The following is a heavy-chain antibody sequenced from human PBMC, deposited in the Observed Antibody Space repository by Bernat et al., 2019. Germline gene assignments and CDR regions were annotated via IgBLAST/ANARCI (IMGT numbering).Heavy chain of an antibody. Sequence: EVQLVESGGGLVKPGGSLRLSCAASGFTFSSYSMNWVRQAPGKGLEWVSYISSSSSTIYYADSVKGRFTISRDNAKNSLYLQMNSLRAEDTAVYYCARGGTPGSWYLYYYGMDVWGQGTTVTVSS. D-gene: IGHD6-13*01. CDR3: ARGGTPGSWYLYYYGMDV. CDR2: ISSSSSTI. J-gene: IGHJ6*02. CDR1: GFTFSSYS. V-gene: IGHV3-48*01.